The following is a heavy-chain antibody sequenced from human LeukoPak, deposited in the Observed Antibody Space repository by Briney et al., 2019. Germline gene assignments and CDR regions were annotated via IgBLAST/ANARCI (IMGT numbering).Heavy chain of an antibody. Sequence: SETLSLTCTVSGGSISSSSYYWGWIRQPPGKGLEWIGNIYYTGSTYYNPSLKSRVTISVDTSKNQFSLKLSSVTAADTAVYYCARTIGSMTTVTYWGQGTLVTVSS. CDR3: ARTIGSMTTVTY. J-gene: IGHJ4*02. CDR2: IYYTGST. D-gene: IGHD4-17*01. CDR1: GGSISSSSYY. V-gene: IGHV4-39*07.